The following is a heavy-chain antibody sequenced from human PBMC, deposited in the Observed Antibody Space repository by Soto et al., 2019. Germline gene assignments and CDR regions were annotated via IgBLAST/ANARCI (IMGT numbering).Heavy chain of an antibody. Sequence: GGSLRLSCAASGFTFRSYGMHWVRQAPGKGLEWVAVISYDGNNKYYADSVKGRLTISRDNSKNTVSLQMNSLRVEDTAVYYCAKERTRHFDYWGQGIPVTVSS. V-gene: IGHV3-30*18. CDR2: ISYDGNNK. CDR1: GFTFRSYG. D-gene: IGHD1-1*01. CDR3: AKERTRHFDY. J-gene: IGHJ4*02.